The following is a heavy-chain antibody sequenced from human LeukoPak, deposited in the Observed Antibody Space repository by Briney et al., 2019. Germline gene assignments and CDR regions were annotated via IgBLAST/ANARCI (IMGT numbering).Heavy chain of an antibody. CDR2: IYYSGST. J-gene: IGHJ4*02. CDR1: GGSISSSSYY. Sequence: SETLSLTCTVSGGSISSSSYYWGWIRQPPGKGLEWIGSIYYSGSTYYNPSLKSRVTISVDTSKNQFSLKLSSVTAADTAVYYCARDQIQVYYYDSSGYSPLDYWGQGTLVTVSS. CDR3: ARDQIQVYYYDSSGYSPLDY. V-gene: IGHV4-39*07. D-gene: IGHD3-22*01.